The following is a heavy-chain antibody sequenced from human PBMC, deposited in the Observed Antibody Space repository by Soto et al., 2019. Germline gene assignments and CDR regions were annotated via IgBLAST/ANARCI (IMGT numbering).Heavy chain of an antibody. CDR2: ISSSSSYT. J-gene: IGHJ4*02. Sequence: PGGSLRLSCAASGFTFSDYYVSWIRQAPGKGLEWVSYISSSSSYTNYADSVKGRFTISRDNAKNSLYLQMNSLRAEDTAVYYCARNDAIFGVVPYYFDYWGQGTLVTVSS. D-gene: IGHD3-3*01. CDR3: ARNDAIFGVVPYYFDY. V-gene: IGHV3-11*06. CDR1: GFTFSDYY.